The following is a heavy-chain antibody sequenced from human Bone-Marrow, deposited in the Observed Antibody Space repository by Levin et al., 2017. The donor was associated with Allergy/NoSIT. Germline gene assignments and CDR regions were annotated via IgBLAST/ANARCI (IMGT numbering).Heavy chain of an antibody. Sequence: SQTLSLPCTVSGGSIRGYYWSWIRQPPEKGLEWIGYIYYSGSTKYNASLKSRVTISVDTSKNQFSLKLTSVTAADTAVYYCARAIPSGGNSYYYYYMDVWGKGTTDTVSS. J-gene: IGHJ6*03. D-gene: IGHD4-23*01. CDR2: IYYSGST. V-gene: IGHV4-59*01. CDR3: ARAIPSGGNSYYYYYMDV. CDR1: GGSIRGYY.